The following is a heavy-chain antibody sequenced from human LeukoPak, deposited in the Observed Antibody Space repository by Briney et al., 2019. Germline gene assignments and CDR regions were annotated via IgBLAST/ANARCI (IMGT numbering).Heavy chain of an antibody. V-gene: IGHV3-66*03. CDR2: IRDSGEA. CDR3: ARDRAANQDWVEFDP. Sequence: GGSLRLSCAVSGFRFSDYYMSWVRQAPGKGLEWVGLIRDSGEAFYADFARGRFAISRDESENTLYLQMNSLRVEDTAVYFCARDRAANQDWVEFDPWGQGTPVIVFS. CDR1: GFRFSDYY. J-gene: IGHJ5*02. D-gene: IGHD3/OR15-3a*01.